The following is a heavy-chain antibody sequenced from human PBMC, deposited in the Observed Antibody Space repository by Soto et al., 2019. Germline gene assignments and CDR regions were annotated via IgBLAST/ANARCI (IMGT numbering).Heavy chain of an antibody. CDR2: TYYRSKWYN. J-gene: IGHJ3*02. V-gene: IGHV6-1*01. CDR3: ESWGVNVDSFDI. D-gene: IGHD3-16*02. CDR1: GDSVSSNSAA. Sequence: SQTLSLTCAISGDSVSSNSAAWNWIRQSPSRGLEWLGRTYYRSKWYNDYAVSVKSRITINPDTSKNQFSLHLNSVTPEDTAVYYCESWGVNVDSFDIWGQGTMVTVSS.